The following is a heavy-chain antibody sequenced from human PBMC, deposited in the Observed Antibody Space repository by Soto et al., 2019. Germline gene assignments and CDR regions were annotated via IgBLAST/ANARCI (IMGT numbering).Heavy chain of an antibody. Sequence: PSETLSLTCTVSGGSISSYYWSWIRQPPGKGLEWIGYIYYSGSTNYNPSLKSRVTISVDTSKNQFSPKLSSVAAADTAVYYCARESKGYCSGGRCYGFDDWGQGTLVTVYS. D-gene: IGHD2-15*01. CDR1: GGSISSYY. V-gene: IGHV4-59*01. CDR3: ARESKGYCSGGRCYGFDD. CDR2: IYYSGST. J-gene: IGHJ5*02.